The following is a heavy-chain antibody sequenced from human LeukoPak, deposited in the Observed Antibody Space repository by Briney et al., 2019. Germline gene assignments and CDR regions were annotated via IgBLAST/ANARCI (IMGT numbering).Heavy chain of an antibody. J-gene: IGHJ4*02. V-gene: IGHV1-2*02. Sequence: AWETVPCKACGYSFNGQYMLGVRQAPAHRLEWMGWINPNRGGTNYAHKFQGRVTMTRDASISTAHMELRRLRSDAAAVYYCASVVNIGSGGPYYFDYWGQGTLVTVSS. CDR1: GYSFNGQY. CDR3: ASVVNIGSGGPYYFDY. D-gene: IGHD2/OR15-2a*01. CDR2: INPNRGGT.